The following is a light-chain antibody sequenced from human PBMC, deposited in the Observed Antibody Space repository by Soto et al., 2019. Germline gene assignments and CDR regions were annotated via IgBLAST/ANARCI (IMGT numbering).Light chain of an antibody. V-gene: IGKV1-33*01. CDR3: QQYDNLPLI. J-gene: IGKJ5*01. Sequence: DIQMTQSPSSLSASVGDSVTITCRASQNIKTYLNWYQQKPGKAPKLLIYDASSLETGVPSRFSGSGSGTDFTLTISSLQPEDFATYYCQQYDNLPLIFGQGTLLEIK. CDR2: DAS. CDR1: QNIKTY.